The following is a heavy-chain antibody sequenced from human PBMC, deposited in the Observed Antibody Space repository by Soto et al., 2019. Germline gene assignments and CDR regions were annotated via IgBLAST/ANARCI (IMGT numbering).Heavy chain of an antibody. Sequence: PSETLSLTCTVSGGSISSGGYYWSWIRQHPGKGLEWIGYIYYSGSTYYNPSLKSRVTISVDTSKNQFSLKLSFVTAADTAVYYCARADMVRGVIRKFDYWGQGTLVTVSS. CDR3: ARADMVRGVIRKFDY. CDR1: GGSISSGGYY. D-gene: IGHD3-10*01. CDR2: IYYSGST. V-gene: IGHV4-31*03. J-gene: IGHJ4*02.